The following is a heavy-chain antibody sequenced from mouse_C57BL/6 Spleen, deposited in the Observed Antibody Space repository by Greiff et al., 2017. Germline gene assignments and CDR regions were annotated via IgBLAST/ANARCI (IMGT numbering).Heavy chain of an antibody. CDR1: GYTFTSYW. Sequence: QVQLQQPGAELVMPGASVKLSCKASGYTFTSYWMHWVKQRPGQGLEWIGEIDPSDSYTNYNQKFKGKSTLTVDKSSSTAYMQLSSLTSEDSAVYYCASLHYYGSSPCAMDYWGQGTSVTVSS. CDR2: IDPSDSYT. D-gene: IGHD1-1*01. CDR3: ASLHYYGSSPCAMDY. V-gene: IGHV1-69*01. J-gene: IGHJ4*01.